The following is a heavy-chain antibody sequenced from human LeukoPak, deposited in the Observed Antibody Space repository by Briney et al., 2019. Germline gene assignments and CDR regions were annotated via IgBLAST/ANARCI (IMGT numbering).Heavy chain of an antibody. D-gene: IGHD3-10*01. Sequence: PSETLSLTCAVYGGSFSGYYWSWIRQPPGKGLEWIGEINHSGSTNYNPSLKSRVTISVDTSKNQFSLKLSSVTAADTAVYYCARSVLWFGELPDFWGQGTLVTVSS. CDR2: INHSGST. CDR3: ARSVLWFGELPDF. V-gene: IGHV4-34*01. CDR1: GGSFSGYY. J-gene: IGHJ4*02.